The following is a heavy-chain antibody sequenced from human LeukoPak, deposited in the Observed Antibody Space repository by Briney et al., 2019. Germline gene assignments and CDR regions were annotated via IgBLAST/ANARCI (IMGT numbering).Heavy chain of an antibody. D-gene: IGHD1-26*01. CDR1: GGSISGHY. CDR2: IYTGGNT. Sequence: PSETLSLTCTASGGSISGHYWNWIRQPAGKGLEWIGRIYTGGNTNYNPSLKSRVTMSVDTSKTQFSLNLASVTAADTAVYYCARGSGSNYYAYWGQGTLVTVSS. CDR3: ARGSGSNYYAY. J-gene: IGHJ4*02. V-gene: IGHV4-4*07.